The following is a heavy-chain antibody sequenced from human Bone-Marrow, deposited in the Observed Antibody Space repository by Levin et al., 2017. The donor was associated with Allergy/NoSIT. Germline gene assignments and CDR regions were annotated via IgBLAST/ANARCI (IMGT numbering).Heavy chain of an antibody. J-gene: IGHJ4*02. CDR1: GFTFSSYG. CDR2: IWYDGSNK. Sequence: GGSLRLSCAASGFTFSSYGMHWVRQAPGKGLEWVAVIWYDGSNKYYADSVKGRFTISRDNSKNTLYLQMNSLRAEDTAVYYCARDSLRSGGYYSRWFDYWGQGTLVTVSS. V-gene: IGHV3-33*01. D-gene: IGHD3-3*01. CDR3: ARDSLRSGGYYSRWFDY.